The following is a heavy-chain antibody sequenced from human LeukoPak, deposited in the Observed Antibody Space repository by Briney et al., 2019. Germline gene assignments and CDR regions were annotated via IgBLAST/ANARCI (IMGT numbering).Heavy chain of an antibody. D-gene: IGHD5-12*01. J-gene: IGHJ6*03. Sequence: SETLSLTCTVSCGSISSYYWSWIRQPPGKGLEWIGYIYYSGSTNYNPSLKSRVTISVDTSKNQFSLKLSSVTAADTAVYYCARDKKVATPYYWYSMDVWGKGTTVTVSS. CDR2: IYYSGST. V-gene: IGHV4-59*01. CDR1: CGSISSYY. CDR3: ARDKKVATPYYWYSMDV.